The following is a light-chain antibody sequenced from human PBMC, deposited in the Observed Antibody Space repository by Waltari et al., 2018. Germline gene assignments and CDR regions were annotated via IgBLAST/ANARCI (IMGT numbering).Light chain of an antibody. J-gene: IGKJ2*01. CDR1: QSVSGNN. Sequence: EIVLTQSPGTLSLSPGERATLSCRASQSVSGNNLACNQQKPAQAPRLLIHGASSRATGIPDRFSGSGSGTDFTLTISRLEPEDFAVYYCQQYGRSWNTFGQGTKLEIK. CDR2: GAS. CDR3: QQYGRSWNT. V-gene: IGKV3-20*01.